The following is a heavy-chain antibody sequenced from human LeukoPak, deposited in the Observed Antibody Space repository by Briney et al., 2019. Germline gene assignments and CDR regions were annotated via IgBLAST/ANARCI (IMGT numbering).Heavy chain of an antibody. V-gene: IGHV3-21*04. Sequence: GGSLRLSCAASGFTFSSYSMNWVRQAPGKGLEWVSSISSSSSYIYYADSVKGRFTISRDNSKNSLSLQMNSLRAEDTALYYCAKDGKNYFDYWGQGTLVTVSS. CDR1: GFTFSSYS. J-gene: IGHJ4*02. D-gene: IGHD1-26*01. CDR2: ISSSSSYI. CDR3: AKDGKNYFDY.